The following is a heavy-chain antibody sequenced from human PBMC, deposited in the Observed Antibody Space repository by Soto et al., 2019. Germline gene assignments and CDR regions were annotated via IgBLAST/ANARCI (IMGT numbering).Heavy chain of an antibody. CDR2: ISSSSSYI. CDR1: GFAFGSYS. V-gene: IGHV3-21*01. D-gene: IGHD4-4*01. Sequence: GGSLRLSCAASGFAFGSYSMNWVRQAPGKGLEWVSSISSSSSYIYYADSVKGRFTISRDNAKNSLYLQMNSLRAEDTAVYYCARETTKYYYGMDVWGQGTTVTVSS. J-gene: IGHJ6*02. CDR3: ARETTKYYYGMDV.